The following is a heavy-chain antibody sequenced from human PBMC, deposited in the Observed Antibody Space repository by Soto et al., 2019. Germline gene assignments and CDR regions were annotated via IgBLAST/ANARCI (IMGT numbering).Heavy chain of an antibody. V-gene: IGHV1-69*02. CDR3: ATEYSGYQGGYFDL. CDR1: GGTFSSYT. J-gene: IGHJ2*01. CDR2: IIPILGIA. Sequence: QVQLVQSGAEVKKPGSSVKVSCKASGGTFSSYTISWVRQAPGQGLEWMGRIIPILGIANYAQKFQGRVTITADKSTSTAYMELSILRSEDTAVYYCATEYSGYQGGYFDLWGRGTLVTVSS. D-gene: IGHD5-12*01.